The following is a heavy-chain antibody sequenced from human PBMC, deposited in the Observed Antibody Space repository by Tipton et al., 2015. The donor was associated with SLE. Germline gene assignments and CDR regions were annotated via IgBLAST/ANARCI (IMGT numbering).Heavy chain of an antibody. CDR3: VRVDDCGGDCPPGSFDL. CDR1: GGSISSYY. Sequence: TLSLTCTVSGGSISSYYWSWIRQPAGKGLEWIGRIYSSGTTNYYPSLKSRVTMSVDTSKNQFSVNLRSVTAADSAVYYCVRVDDCGGDCPPGSFDLWGQGMVVTVSS. V-gene: IGHV4-4*07. D-gene: IGHD2-21*01. CDR2: IYSSGTT. J-gene: IGHJ4*02.